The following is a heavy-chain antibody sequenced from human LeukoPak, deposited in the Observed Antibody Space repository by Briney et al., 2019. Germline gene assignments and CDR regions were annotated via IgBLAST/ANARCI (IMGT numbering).Heavy chain of an antibody. Sequence: PSETLSLTCAVYGGSFSGYYWSWIRQPPGKGLEWIREINHSGSTNYNPSLKSRVTISVDTSKNQFSLKLSSVTAADTAVYYCARGRYYYGSGSLDYWGQGTLVTVSS. CDR3: ARGRYYYGSGSLDY. J-gene: IGHJ4*02. CDR2: INHSGST. D-gene: IGHD3-10*01. CDR1: GGSFSGYY. V-gene: IGHV4-34*01.